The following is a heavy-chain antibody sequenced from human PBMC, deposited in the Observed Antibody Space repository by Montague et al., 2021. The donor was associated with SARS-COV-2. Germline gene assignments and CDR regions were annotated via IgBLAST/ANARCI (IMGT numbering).Heavy chain of an antibody. Sequence: SETLSLTCTASGPSVSRSDWGWIRQSPGKALESIAYFYSVGSTDYNPSLKSRVTISRDTSKNQFSLKVRSVTAADTAIYYCARETMTADAFGIWGQGTMVTVSS. CDR1: GPSVSRSD. J-gene: IGHJ3*02. D-gene: IGHD1-14*01. V-gene: IGHV4-59*02. CDR3: ARETMTADAFGI. CDR2: FYSVGST.